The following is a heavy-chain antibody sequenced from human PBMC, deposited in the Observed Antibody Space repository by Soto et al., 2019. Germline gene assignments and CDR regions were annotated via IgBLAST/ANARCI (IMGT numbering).Heavy chain of an antibody. CDR2: NYYSGST. Sequence: PSETLSLTCTVSGGSISSYYWSWIRQPPGKGLEWIGYNYYSGSTNYNPSLKSRVTISVDTSKNQFSLKLSSVTAADTAVYYCARVNGSGYYTYYYYYMDVWGKGTTVTVSS. D-gene: IGHD3-3*01. J-gene: IGHJ6*03. V-gene: IGHV4-59*01. CDR3: ARVNGSGYYTYYYYYMDV. CDR1: GGSISSYY.